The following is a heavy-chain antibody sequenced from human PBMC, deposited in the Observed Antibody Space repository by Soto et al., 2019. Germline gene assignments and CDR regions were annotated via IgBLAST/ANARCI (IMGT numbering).Heavy chain of an antibody. V-gene: IGHV5-51*01. D-gene: IGHD6-13*01. Sequence: SHWIGWVRQMPGKGLEWMGIIYPGDSGTRYSPSFQGQVTISADKSISTAYLQWSSLKASDSAMFYCARKDIAGNSVDFWGQGTLVTVSS. CDR1: SHW. CDR3: ARKDIAGNSVDF. CDR2: IYPGDSGT. J-gene: IGHJ4*02.